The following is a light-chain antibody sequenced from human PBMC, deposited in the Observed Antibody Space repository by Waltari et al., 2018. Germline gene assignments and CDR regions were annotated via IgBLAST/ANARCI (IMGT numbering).Light chain of an antibody. J-gene: IGLJ3*02. CDR1: SGHSTNI. Sequence: QLVVTQSPSASASLGASDKLTCTLSSGHSTNIIAWLQQQPEKGPRYLMKVNSDGSHSRGDEIPDRFSGSSSGAERYLTISSLQAEDEADYYCQTGGHGTWVFGGGTKLTVL. CDR3: QTGGHGTWV. CDR2: VNSDGSH. V-gene: IGLV4-69*01.